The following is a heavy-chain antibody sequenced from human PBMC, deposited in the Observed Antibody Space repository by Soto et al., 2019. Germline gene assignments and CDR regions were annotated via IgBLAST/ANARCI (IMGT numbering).Heavy chain of an antibody. D-gene: IGHD4-17*01. CDR2: IYYSGST. CDR1: GGSISSYY. V-gene: IGHV4-59*08. J-gene: IGHJ4*02. Sequence: ASETLSLTCTVSGGSISSYYWSWLRQPPGKGLEWIGYIYYSGSTNYNPSLKSRVTISVDTSKNQFSLKLSSVTATDTAVYYCARRYGGTIDYWGQGTLVTVSS. CDR3: ARRYGGTIDY.